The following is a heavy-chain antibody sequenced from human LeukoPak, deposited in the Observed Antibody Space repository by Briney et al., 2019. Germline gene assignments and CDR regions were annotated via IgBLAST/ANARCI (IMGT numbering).Heavy chain of an antibody. D-gene: IGHD4-17*01. CDR3: ARADPHDGDYEYNFDY. CDR2: IYYSGST. J-gene: IGHJ4*02. Sequence: SETLSLTCTVSGGSIRSYYWSWIRQPPGKGLEWIGYIYYSGSTNYNPSLQSRVTISVDTSKNQFSLKLSSVTAADTAVYYCARADPHDGDYEYNFDYWGQGTLVTVSS. CDR1: GGSIRSYY. V-gene: IGHV4-59*01.